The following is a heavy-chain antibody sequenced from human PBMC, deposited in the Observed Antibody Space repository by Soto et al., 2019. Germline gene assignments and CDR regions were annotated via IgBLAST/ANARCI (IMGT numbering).Heavy chain of an antibody. D-gene: IGHD4-17*01. CDR2: ISSSGDSA. J-gene: IGHJ3*02. V-gene: IGHV3-23*01. CDR3: AHPRGYGVFDAVDI. Sequence: EVQLLETGGGLVQPGGYLSLSCAASGFIFSTYAMNWVRQAPGKGREWVSAISSSGDSAYYAESVWGRFTISRDNSINTLYLQMRSLRPEDTAVYYCAHPRGYGVFDAVDIWGQGTMVTVSS. CDR1: GFIFSTYA.